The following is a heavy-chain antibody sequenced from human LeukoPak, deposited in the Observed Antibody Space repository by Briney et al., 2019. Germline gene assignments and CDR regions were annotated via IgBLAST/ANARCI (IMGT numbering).Heavy chain of an antibody. Sequence: GGSLRLSCAASGFTFSSYAMSWVRQAPGKGLEWVSAISGSGGSTYYADSVKGRFTISRDNSKNTLYLQMNSLRAEDTAVYYCAKGITIFGVVIPLPNYFDYWGQGTLVTVSS. CDR2: ISGSGGST. V-gene: IGHV3-23*01. CDR1: GFTFSSYA. CDR3: AKGITIFGVVIPLPNYFDY. D-gene: IGHD3-3*01. J-gene: IGHJ4*02.